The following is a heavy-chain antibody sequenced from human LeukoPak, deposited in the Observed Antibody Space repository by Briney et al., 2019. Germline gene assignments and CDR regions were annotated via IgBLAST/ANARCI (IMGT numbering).Heavy chain of an antibody. J-gene: IGHJ4*02. CDR2: IKGDGSEK. Sequence: SVGSLRLSCAASGFIFSTSWMTWVRQAPGKGMEWVANIKGDGSEKYYEDSVKGRFTISRDNAKNSLYPQMTSLTDEDTAVYYCARDGQSYCSSTSCYFAYWGQGTLVTVSS. CDR1: GFIFSTSW. D-gene: IGHD2-2*01. CDR3: ARDGQSYCSSTSCYFAY. V-gene: IGHV3-7*01.